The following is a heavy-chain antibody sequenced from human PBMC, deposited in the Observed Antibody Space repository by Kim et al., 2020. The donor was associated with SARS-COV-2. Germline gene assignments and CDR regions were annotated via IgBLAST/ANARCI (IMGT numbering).Heavy chain of an antibody. D-gene: IGHD2-21*01. CDR3: ARAVNSDY. Sequence: GNDQSYVDSAKGRFTISRNNARNSLFLQMNSLRPEDTAVYFCARAVNSDYWGQGTLVTVSS. V-gene: IGHV3-7*01. CDR2: GNDQ. J-gene: IGHJ4*02.